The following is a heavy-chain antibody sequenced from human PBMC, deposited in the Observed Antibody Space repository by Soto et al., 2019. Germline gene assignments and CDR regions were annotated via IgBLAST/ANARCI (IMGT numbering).Heavy chain of an antibody. CDR2: ISYDVSNK. V-gene: IGHV3-30*18. D-gene: IGHD3-10*01. CDR1: GFTFSSYG. Sequence: WGSLRLSCAASGFTFSSYGMHWVRQAPGKGLEWVAVISYDVSNKYYADSVKGRFTISRDNSKNTLYLQMNSLRAEGTAVYYCAKAEGYYYGSGSYYGGSHYYYGTEVWGNGNTVTVSA. CDR3: AKAEGYYYGSGSYYGGSHYYYGTEV. J-gene: IGHJ6*04.